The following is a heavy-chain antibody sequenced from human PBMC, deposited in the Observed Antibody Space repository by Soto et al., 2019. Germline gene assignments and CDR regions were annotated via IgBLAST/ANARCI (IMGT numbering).Heavy chain of an antibody. CDR2: IYNSGST. D-gene: IGHD2-2*01. J-gene: IGHJ6*02. Sequence: SETLSLTCSVSGASISSGDYYWSWIRQHPGKGLEWIGYIYNSGSTYYKQSLKNRITISVDTSKNQKSLKMTSMTAADTVVYYCARHPGYCTGTSCYGYYTMDVWGQGTTVS. CDR1: GASISSGDYY. V-gene: IGHV4-31*03. CDR3: ARHPGYCTGTSCYGYYTMDV.